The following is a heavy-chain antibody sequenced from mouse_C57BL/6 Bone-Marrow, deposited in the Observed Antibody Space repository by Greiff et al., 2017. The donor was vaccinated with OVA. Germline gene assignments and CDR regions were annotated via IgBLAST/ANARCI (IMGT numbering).Heavy chain of an antibody. CDR2: IRNKANNHAT. CDR3: TASSITTVVAPDY. D-gene: IGHD1-1*01. CDR1: GFTFSDAW. Sequence: EVKLVESGGGLVQPGGSMKLSCAASGFTFSDAWMDWVRQSPEKGLEWVAEIRNKANNHATYYAESVKGRFTISRDDSKSSVYLQMNSLRAEDTGIYYCTASSITTVVAPDYWGQGTTLTVSS. J-gene: IGHJ2*01. V-gene: IGHV6-6*01.